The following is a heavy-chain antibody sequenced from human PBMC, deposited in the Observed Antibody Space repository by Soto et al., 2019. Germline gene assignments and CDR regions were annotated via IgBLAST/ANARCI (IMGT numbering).Heavy chain of an antibody. J-gene: IGHJ4*02. D-gene: IGHD2-2*01. Sequence: EVQLVESGGGLVKPGGSLRLSCAASGFTFSNAWMSWVRQAPGKGLEWVGRIKSKTDGGTTDYAAPVKGRFTISRDDSKNTLYLQMNSLKTEDTAVYYCTTAVPAAPENYYFDYWGQGTLVTVSS. CDR1: GFTFSNAW. V-gene: IGHV3-15*01. CDR2: IKSKTDGGTT. CDR3: TTAVPAAPENYYFDY.